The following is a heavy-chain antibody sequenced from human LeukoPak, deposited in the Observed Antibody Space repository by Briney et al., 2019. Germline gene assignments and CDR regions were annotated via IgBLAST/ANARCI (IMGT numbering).Heavy chain of an antibody. CDR1: GGSISSYY. V-gene: IGHV4-59*08. CDR3: ARYTHSTQIPYFDY. D-gene: IGHD2-2*01. CDR2: IYYSGST. Sequence: SETLSLTCTVSGGSISSYYWSWIRQPPGKGLEWIGYIYYSGSTNYNPSPKSRGTPSVDTSKNQFSLKLSSVTAAHTAVYYCARYTHSTQIPYFDYWGQGTLVTVSS. J-gene: IGHJ4*02.